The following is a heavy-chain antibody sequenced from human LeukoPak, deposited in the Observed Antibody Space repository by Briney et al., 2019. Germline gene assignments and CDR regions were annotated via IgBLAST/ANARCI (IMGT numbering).Heavy chain of an antibody. CDR2: IYHSGST. CDR3: ARENSSSSDWFDP. D-gene: IGHD6-6*01. CDR1: GYSISSGYY. V-gene: IGHV4-38-2*02. J-gene: IGHJ5*02. Sequence: SETLSLTCTVSGYSISSGYYWGWIRQPPGKGPEWIGSIYHSGSTYYNPSLKSQVTISVDTSKNQFSLKLSSVTAADTAVYYCARENSSSSDWFDPWGQGTLVTVSS.